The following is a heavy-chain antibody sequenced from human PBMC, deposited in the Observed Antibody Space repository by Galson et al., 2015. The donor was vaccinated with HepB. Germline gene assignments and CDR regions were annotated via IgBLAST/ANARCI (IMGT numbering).Heavy chain of an antibody. CDR2: ISGSGGST. D-gene: IGHD1-26*01. CDR3: AKGGASGSYLNWFDP. V-gene: IGHV3-23*01. CDR1: GFTFSSYA. Sequence: SLRLSCAASGFTFSSYAMSWVRQAPGKGLEWVSAISGSGGSTYYADSVKGRFTISRDNSKNTLYLQMNSLRAEDTAVYYCAKGGASGSYLNWFDPWGQGTLVTVSS. J-gene: IGHJ5*02.